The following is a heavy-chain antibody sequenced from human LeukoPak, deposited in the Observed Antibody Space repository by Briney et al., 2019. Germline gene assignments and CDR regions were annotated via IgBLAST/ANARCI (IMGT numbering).Heavy chain of an antibody. J-gene: IGHJ4*02. CDR2: ISNDGSRK. V-gene: IGHV3-30*03. D-gene: IGHD1-1*01. CDR3: ARDRAWNYFDY. Sequence: SGGSLRLSCAASGFAFSSYSMNWVRQAPGKGLEWVAIISNDGSRKYYAHSVEGRFIISRDNSKNTLYLQMDSLRAEDTAVYYCARDRAWNYFDYWGQGTLVTVSS. CDR1: GFAFSSYS.